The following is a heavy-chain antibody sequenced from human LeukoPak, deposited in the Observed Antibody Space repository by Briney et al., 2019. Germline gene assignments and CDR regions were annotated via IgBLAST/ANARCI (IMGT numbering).Heavy chain of an antibody. CDR3: AKVGYCSSTSCYLFDY. J-gene: IGHJ4*02. D-gene: IGHD2-2*01. V-gene: IGHV3-7*03. CDR1: GFTFSSYW. CDR2: IEQDGSEK. Sequence: GGSLRLSCAASGFTFSSYWMSWVRQAPGKGLEWVANIEQDGSEKYYVDSVKGRFTISRDNAKNTLYLQMNSLRAEDTAVYYCAKVGYCSSTSCYLFDYWGQGTLVTVSS.